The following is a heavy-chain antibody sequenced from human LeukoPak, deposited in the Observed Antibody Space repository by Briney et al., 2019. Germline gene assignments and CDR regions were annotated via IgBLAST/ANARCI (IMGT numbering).Heavy chain of an antibody. J-gene: IGHJ5*02. CDR3: ARTPAAMFWFDP. V-gene: IGHV4-38-2*02. CDR2: LYHNGST. D-gene: IGHD2-2*01. CDR1: GYSISSGYY. Sequence: MASETLSLTCTVSGYSISSGYYWGWIRQPPGQGLEWIGSLYHNGSTYYNPSLKSRVSISVDTSKNQFSLNLSSVTAADTAMYYCARTPAAMFWFDPWGQGTLVTVSS.